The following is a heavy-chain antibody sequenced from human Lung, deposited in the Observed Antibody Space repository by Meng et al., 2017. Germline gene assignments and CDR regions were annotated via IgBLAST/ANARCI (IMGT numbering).Heavy chain of an antibody. CDR1: GYTFIDAY. Sequence: QVRLVQFGAEVKKPGASVKLSCRASGYTFIDAYVHWVRQAPGQGLEWMGRIIPSSGDANSAQKFLGRVTLTWDTSISTAYMELSSLRSDDTAIYYCARDGGNYDFDYWGQGTLVTVSS. V-gene: IGHV1-2*06. J-gene: IGHJ4*02. CDR3: ARDGGNYDFDY. CDR2: IIPSSGDA. D-gene: IGHD1-7*01.